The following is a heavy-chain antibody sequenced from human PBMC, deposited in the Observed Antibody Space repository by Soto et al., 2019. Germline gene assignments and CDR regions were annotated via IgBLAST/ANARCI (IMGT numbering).Heavy chain of an antibody. Sequence: EVQLLESGGGLVQPGGSLRLSCAASGFTFSGYAMSWVRQAPGKGLEWVSAISGSGGSTYYADSVKGRFTISRDNSKNTLYLQMNSLRAEDTAVYYCAKVRDSYGYSSLDYWGQGTLVTVSS. D-gene: IGHD5-18*01. J-gene: IGHJ4*02. V-gene: IGHV3-23*01. CDR2: ISGSGGST. CDR1: GFTFSGYA. CDR3: AKVRDSYGYSSLDY.